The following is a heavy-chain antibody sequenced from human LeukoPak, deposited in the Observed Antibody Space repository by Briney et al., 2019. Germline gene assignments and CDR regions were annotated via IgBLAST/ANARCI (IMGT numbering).Heavy chain of an antibody. CDR1: GFSFSSFG. Sequence: GRSLRLSCAASGFSFSSFGMHWVRQAPGKGLEWVAVISHDGSNKNYADSVKGRFTMSRDNSKNTVYLQVNCLRGEDTAVYYCAKGQWFGELLPFDYWSQGALVSVSS. CDR2: ISHDGSNK. V-gene: IGHV3-30*18. J-gene: IGHJ4*02. D-gene: IGHD3-10*01. CDR3: AKGQWFGELLPFDY.